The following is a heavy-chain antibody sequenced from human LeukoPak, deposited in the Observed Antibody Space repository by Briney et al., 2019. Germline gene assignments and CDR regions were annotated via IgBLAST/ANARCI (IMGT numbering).Heavy chain of an antibody. CDR1: GGSISSSSYY. J-gene: IGHJ5*02. D-gene: IGHD3-10*01. CDR3: ARDHGGFDP. V-gene: IGHV4-61*02. Sequence: SETLSLTCTVSGGSISSSSYYWSWIRQPAGKGLEWIGRIYTSGSTSYNPSLKSRVTMSVDTSKNQFSLKLSSVTAADTAVYYCARDHGGFDPWGQGTLVTVSS. CDR2: IYTSGST.